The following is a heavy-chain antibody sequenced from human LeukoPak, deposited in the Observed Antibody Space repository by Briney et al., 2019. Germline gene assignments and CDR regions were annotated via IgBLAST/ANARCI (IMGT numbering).Heavy chain of an antibody. V-gene: IGHV1-3*03. CDR2: INAGNGNT. J-gene: IGHJ4*02. CDR3: ARAGGYCGRISCPYYFDY. D-gene: IGHD2-15*01. Sequence: GASVKVSCKASGYTFTSYVIHWVRQAPGQRLEWMGWINAGNGNTKYSQEFQDRVTITRDTSASTVYMELSSLRSEDTAVYYCARAGGYCGRISCPYYFDYWGQGSLVAVSS. CDR1: GYTFTSYV.